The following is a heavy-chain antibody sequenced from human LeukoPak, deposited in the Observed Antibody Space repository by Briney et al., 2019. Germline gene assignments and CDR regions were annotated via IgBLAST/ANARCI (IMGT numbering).Heavy chain of an antibody. CDR1: GGSISSHY. CDR3: GRDALVGYFSYYYMDV. J-gene: IGHJ6*03. CDR2: ISNSGST. V-gene: IGHV4-59*11. D-gene: IGHD2-15*01. Sequence: PSETLSLTCTVSGGSISSHYWTWIRQSPVKGLEWIGDISNSGSTSYNPSLKSRVAISIDTSKNQFSLKLSSVTAADTAVYYCGRDALVGYFSYYYMDVWGKGTTVTVSS.